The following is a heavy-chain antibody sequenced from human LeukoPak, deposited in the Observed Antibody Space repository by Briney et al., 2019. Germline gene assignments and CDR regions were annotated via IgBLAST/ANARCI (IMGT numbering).Heavy chain of an antibody. D-gene: IGHD6-19*01. CDR1: GFSLSGYW. J-gene: IGHJ4*02. CDR3: ASGSGWYNFDY. Sequence: GGSLRLSCAASGFSLSGYWMHWVRQAPGKGLVWVSRISPEGSGTTYADSVKGRFTISRDNAKNTLYLQMSSLIAEDTAVYYCASGSGWYNFDYWGQGTLVTVSS. V-gene: IGHV3-74*01. CDR2: ISPEGSGT.